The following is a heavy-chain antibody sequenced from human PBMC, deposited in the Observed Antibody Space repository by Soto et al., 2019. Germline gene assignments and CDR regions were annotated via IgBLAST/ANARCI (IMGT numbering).Heavy chain of an antibody. D-gene: IGHD3-22*01. J-gene: IGHJ4*02. V-gene: IGHV4-34*01. CDR2: INHSGST. CDR3: ARAVVPRITLSPEFDD. CDR1: GGSFSGYY. Sequence: QVQLQQWGAGLLKPSETLSLTCAVYGGSFSGYYWSWIRQPPGKGLEWIGEINHSGSTNYNPSLKSRVPMSVDTSESPFSLELSSVTAAATAVYYCARAVVPRITLSPEFDDWGPGTLVTVSS.